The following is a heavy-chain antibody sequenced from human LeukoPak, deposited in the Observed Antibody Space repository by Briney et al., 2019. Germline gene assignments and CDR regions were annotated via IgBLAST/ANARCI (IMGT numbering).Heavy chain of an antibody. J-gene: IGHJ5*02. Sequence: SETLSLTCTVSGGSISSSSYYWGWLRQPPGKGLEWIGSIYYSGSTYYNPSLKSRVTISVDTSKNQFSLKLSSVTAADTAVYYCARQVNYYGSGRGWFDPWGQGTLVTVSS. V-gene: IGHV4-39*01. CDR1: GGSISSSSYY. CDR2: IYYSGST. CDR3: ARQVNYYGSGRGWFDP. D-gene: IGHD3-10*01.